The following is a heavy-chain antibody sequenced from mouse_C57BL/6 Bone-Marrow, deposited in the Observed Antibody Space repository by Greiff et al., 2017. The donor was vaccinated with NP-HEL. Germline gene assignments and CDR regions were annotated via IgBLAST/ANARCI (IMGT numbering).Heavy chain of an antibody. V-gene: IGHV5-9-1*02. CDR1: GFTFSSYA. CDR3: TRVPLDYDYDGFAY. CDR2: ISSGGDYI. Sequence: DVQLVESGEGLVKPGGSLKLSCAASGFTFSSYAMSWVRQTPEKRLAWVAYISSGGDYIYYAETVKGRFTISRDNARNTLYLQMSSLKSEDTAMYYCTRVPLDYDYDGFAYWGQGTLVTVSA. J-gene: IGHJ3*01. D-gene: IGHD2-4*01.